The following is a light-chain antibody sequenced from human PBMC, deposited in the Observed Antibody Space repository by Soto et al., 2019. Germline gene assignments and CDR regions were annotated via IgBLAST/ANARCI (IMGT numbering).Light chain of an antibody. J-gene: IGLJ3*02. CDR1: SSDVVSYNY. Sequence: QSALTQPASLSGSTGQSITISCTGTSSDVVSYNYVSWFQQHPGKAPKPMIFDVTNRPSGVSNRFSGSKSGNTASLTISGLQAEDEAHYYCSSYTSSSTWVFGGGTKLTVL. CDR3: SSYTSSSTWV. CDR2: DVT. V-gene: IGLV2-14*01.